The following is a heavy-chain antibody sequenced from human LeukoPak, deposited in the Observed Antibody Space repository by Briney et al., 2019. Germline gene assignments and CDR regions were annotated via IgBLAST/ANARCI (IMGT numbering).Heavy chain of an antibody. D-gene: IGHD2-2*01. CDR3: ARDRRPHQLLFAFDI. CDR1: GFTFSDYY. Sequence: GGSLRLSCAASGFTFSDYYMSWIRQAPGKGLEWVSYISSSGSTIYYADSVKGRFTISRDNAKNSLYLQMNSLRAEDTAVYYCARDRRPHQLLFAFDIWGQGTMVTVSS. J-gene: IGHJ3*02. CDR2: ISSSGSTI. V-gene: IGHV3-11*01.